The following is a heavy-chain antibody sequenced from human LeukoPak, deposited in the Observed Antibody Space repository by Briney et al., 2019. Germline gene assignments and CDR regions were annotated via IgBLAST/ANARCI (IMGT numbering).Heavy chain of an antibody. CDR1: GFTFSSYS. J-gene: IGHJ4*02. V-gene: IGHV3-48*01. CDR3: VRDPEALDY. Sequence: GGSLRLSYAASGFTFSSYSMNWVRQAPGEGLEWVSYIHSSGRTIYYADSVKGRFTISRDSAKNSLYLQMNSLKVEDTAVYYCVRDPEALDYWGQGTLVTVSS. CDR2: IHSSGRTI.